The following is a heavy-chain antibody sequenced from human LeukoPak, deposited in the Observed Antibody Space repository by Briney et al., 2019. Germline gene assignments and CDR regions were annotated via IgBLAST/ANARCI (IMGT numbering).Heavy chain of an antibody. CDR1: GFTFDNFY. V-gene: IGHV3-74*01. J-gene: IGHJ4*02. CDR3: TRGQRWFDY. CDR2: INSDGIIT. Sequence: GGSLRLSCAASGFTFDNFYMNWVRQVPGRGLVWVSRINSDGIITAYADSVKGRFTISSDNARNTLYLQMNRPRAEDAAVYFCTRGQRWFDYWGQGSPVTVSS. D-gene: IGHD5-24*01.